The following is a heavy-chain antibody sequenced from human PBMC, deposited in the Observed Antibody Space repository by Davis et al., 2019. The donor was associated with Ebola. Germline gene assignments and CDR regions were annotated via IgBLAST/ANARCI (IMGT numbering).Heavy chain of an antibody. V-gene: IGHV4-59*01. D-gene: IGHD3-22*01. CDR2: IYYSGST. Sequence: SETLSLTCTVSGGSISSYYWSWIRQPPGKGLEWIGYIYYSGSTNYNPSLKSRVTISVDTSKNQFSLKLSSVTAADTAVYYCARVAYYYDSSGYNRGAFDIWDQGTMVTVSS. CDR1: GGSISSYY. CDR3: ARVAYYYDSSGYNRGAFDI. J-gene: IGHJ3*02.